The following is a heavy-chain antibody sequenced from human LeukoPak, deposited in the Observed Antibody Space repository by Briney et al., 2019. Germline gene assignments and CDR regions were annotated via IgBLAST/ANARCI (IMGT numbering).Heavy chain of an antibody. Sequence: SQTLSLTFPISRDSVSYNRAAWNWIRQSPSRGLEWLGRTYYRSKWYNDYAVSVKSRITINPDTSKNQFSLQLNSVTPEDTAVYYSARDPNSSNWYSFDSWGQGTLVTVSS. CDR3: ARDPNSSNWYSFDS. CDR2: TYYRSKWYN. D-gene: IGHD6-13*01. V-gene: IGHV6-1*01. CDR1: RDSVSYNRAA. J-gene: IGHJ5*01.